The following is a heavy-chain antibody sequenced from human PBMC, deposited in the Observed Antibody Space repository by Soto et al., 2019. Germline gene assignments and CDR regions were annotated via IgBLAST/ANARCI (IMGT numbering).Heavy chain of an antibody. CDR1: GGSINSYY. V-gene: IGHV4-59*01. J-gene: IGHJ4*02. D-gene: IGHD4-17*01. CDR3: ASHHYGVMGYFDY. Sequence: QVQLQESGPRLVKPSETLSLTCTVSGGSINSYYWSWIRQPPGKGLEWIGYFYYSGTTNYNPSLKSRVTISGDTSKNQFSLKLSSVTAADTAVYYCASHHYGVMGYFDYWGQGTLVTVSS. CDR2: FYYSGTT.